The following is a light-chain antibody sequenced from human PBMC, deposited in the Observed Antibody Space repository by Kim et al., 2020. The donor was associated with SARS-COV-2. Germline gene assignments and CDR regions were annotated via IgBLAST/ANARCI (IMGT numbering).Light chain of an antibody. CDR1: QSVSSN. Sequence: SVSQRERATLSSRASQSVSSNLAWYQQKPGQAPRLLIYGASTRATGIPARFSGNGSGTEFTLTISSLQSEDFAVYYCKQYNTRPLTFGGGPTMEL. V-gene: IGKV3-15*01. CDR2: GAS. J-gene: IGKJ4*01. CDR3: KQYNTRPLT.